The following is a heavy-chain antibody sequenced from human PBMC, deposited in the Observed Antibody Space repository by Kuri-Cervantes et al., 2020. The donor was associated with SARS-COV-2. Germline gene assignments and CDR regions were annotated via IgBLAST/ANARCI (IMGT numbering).Heavy chain of an antibody. CDR2: ISGSGGST. CDR1: GFNVNNFA. V-gene: IGHV3-23*01. CDR3: ANYFDYGDSVAFDY. Sequence: LSLTCAASGFNVNNFAFHWVRHAPGKGLEWVSAISGSGGSTYYADSVKGRFTISRDNSKNTLYLQMNSLGAEDTAVYYCANYFDYGDSVAFDYWGQGTLVTVSS. D-gene: IGHD4-17*01. J-gene: IGHJ4*02.